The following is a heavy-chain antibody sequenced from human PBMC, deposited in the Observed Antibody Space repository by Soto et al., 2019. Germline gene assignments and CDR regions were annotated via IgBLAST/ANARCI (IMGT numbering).Heavy chain of an antibody. J-gene: IGHJ3*02. CDR2: ISYNSSNI. CDR1: GFPFTSYG. D-gene: IGHD2-15*01. CDR3: AKARPKGRLVVVAAKHLGAFDI. Sequence: GGSLRLSCAASGFPFTSYGMHWVRQAPGQGLEWVAVISYNSSNIGYADSVKGRFTISRDNAKNSLYLQMNSLRAEDTALYYCAKARPKGRLVVVAAKHLGAFDIWGQGTMVTVSS. V-gene: IGHV3-30*02.